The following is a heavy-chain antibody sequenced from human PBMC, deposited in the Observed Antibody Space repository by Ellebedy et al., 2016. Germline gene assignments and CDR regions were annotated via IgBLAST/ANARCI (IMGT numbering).Heavy chain of an antibody. D-gene: IGHD3-16*01. CDR3: ARDQEGDFDL. CDR2: ISYDGSNK. V-gene: IGHV3-30-3*01. J-gene: IGHJ2*01. CDR1: GFTFSSYA. Sequence: GGSLRLXXAASGFTFSSYAMHWVRQAPGKGLEWVAVISYDGSNKYYADSVKGRFTISRDNSKNTLYLQMNSLRAEDTAVYYCARDQEGDFDLWGRGTLVTVSS.